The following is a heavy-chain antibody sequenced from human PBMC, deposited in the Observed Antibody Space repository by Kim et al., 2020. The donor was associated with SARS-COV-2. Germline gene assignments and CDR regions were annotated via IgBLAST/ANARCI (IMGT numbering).Heavy chain of an antibody. V-gene: IGHV1-3*01. CDR1: GYIFTDYA. CDR2: IDAGNGHT. D-gene: IGHD2-2*01. J-gene: IGHJ6*02. CDR3: ARDSSSFYYYGMDV. Sequence: ASVKVSCKASGYIFTDYAVHWVRQAPGQRLEWMGWIDAGNGHTKYSQKFQGRVTITRDTSASTAYMELSSLRSEDTAVFYCARDSSSFYYYGMDVWGQGTTVTVFS.